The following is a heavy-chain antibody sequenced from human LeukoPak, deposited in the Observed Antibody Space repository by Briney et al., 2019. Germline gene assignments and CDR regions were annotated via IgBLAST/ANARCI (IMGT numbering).Heavy chain of an antibody. Sequence: GGSLRLSCAASGFTFSRYNMNWVRQAPGKGLEWVSSISTSSSYIYYADSLKGRFTISRDNAKNSLYLQMNSLRAEDTAVYYCARVSNAYYYYMDVWGQGTTVTVSS. CDR3: ARVSNAYYYYMDV. CDR1: GFTFSRYN. J-gene: IGHJ6*03. CDR2: ISTSSSYI. V-gene: IGHV3-21*01.